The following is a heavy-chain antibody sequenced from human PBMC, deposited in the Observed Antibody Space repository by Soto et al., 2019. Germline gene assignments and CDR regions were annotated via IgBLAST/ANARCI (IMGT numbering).Heavy chain of an antibody. J-gene: IGHJ4*01. CDR1: GYTLTELS. V-gene: IGHV1-24*01. D-gene: IGHD3-22*01. CDR2: FDPEDGET. Sequence: ASVKVSCKVSGYTLTELSMHWVRQAPGKGLEWMGGFDPEDGETIYAQKFQGRVTMTEDTSTDTAYMELSSLRSEETAVYYCATQKTYYYDSSGYSRANFDYWG. CDR3: ATQKTYYYDSSGYSRANFDY.